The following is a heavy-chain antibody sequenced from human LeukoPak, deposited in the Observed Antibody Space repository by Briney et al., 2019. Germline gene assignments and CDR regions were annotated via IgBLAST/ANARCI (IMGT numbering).Heavy chain of an antibody. CDR3: ARHVHSSSWYPDVSLPFYYGMDV. CDR2: IYYSGST. D-gene: IGHD6-13*01. J-gene: IGHJ6*02. CDR1: GGSISSYY. Sequence: KPSETLSVTCTVSGGSISSYYWSWIRQPPGKGLEWIGYIYYSGSTNYNPSLKSRVTISVDTSKNQFSLKLSSVTAADTAVYYCARHVHSSSWYPDVSLPFYYGMDVWGQGTTVTVSS. V-gene: IGHV4-59*08.